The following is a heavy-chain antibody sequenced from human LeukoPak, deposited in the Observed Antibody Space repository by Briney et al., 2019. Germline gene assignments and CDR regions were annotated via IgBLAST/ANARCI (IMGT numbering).Heavy chain of an antibody. CDR1: GGSFSHYY. CDR2: INDSGTI. Sequence: SETLSLTCAVYGGSFSHYYWSWIRQSPRMGLEWIAEINDSGTINYNPSLMSRVTISLDKSKNQFSLKLSSATVADTAVYYCARRWNYGRNYYIDVWGKGATVSVSS. J-gene: IGHJ6*03. D-gene: IGHD1-7*01. V-gene: IGHV4-34*01. CDR3: ARRWNYGRNYYIDV.